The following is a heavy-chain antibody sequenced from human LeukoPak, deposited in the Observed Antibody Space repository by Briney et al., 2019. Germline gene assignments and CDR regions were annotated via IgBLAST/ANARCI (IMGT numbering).Heavy chain of an antibody. V-gene: IGHV1-46*01. CDR1: GYTFTNYY. CDR3: ALAARYYYHTMDV. D-gene: IGHD6-6*01. Sequence: ASVKVSCKASGYTFTNYYMHWVRQAPGQGLEWMGIINPSGGSTSHTQKFQGRVTLTRDTSTSTVYMELSSLGSEDTAVYYCALAARYYYHTMDVWGQGTTVTVSS. J-gene: IGHJ6*02. CDR2: INPSGGST.